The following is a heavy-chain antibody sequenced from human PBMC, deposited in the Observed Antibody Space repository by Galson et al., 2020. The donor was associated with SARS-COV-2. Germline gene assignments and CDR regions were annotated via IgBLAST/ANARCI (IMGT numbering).Heavy chain of an antibody. J-gene: IGHJ2*01. CDR2: VYPSGTT. D-gene: IGHD3-22*01. Sequence: SETLSLTCTVSGYSVSTTTYWGWVRPPPGRGLEWIGSVYPSGTTYYNPSLKSRVTISVDTSKNQFSLRLDSVTAADMALYYCARQGVNMIVLVTVPVWYFDLWGRGTLVTVSS. V-gene: IGHV4-38-2*02. CDR1: GYSVSTTTY. CDR3: ARQGVNMIVLVTVPVWYFDL.